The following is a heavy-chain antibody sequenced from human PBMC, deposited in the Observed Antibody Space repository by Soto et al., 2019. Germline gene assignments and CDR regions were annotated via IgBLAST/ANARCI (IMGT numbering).Heavy chain of an antibody. V-gene: IGHV2-5*01. CDR3: AHSDGGYEIIYFDF. J-gene: IGHJ4*02. CDR2: IYYNDDR. CDR1: GFSFTTAGVA. D-gene: IGHD5-12*01. Sequence: GSGPTLVNPTQTLTLTCTFSGFSFTTAGVAVGWIRQTPGGALEWLTLIYYNDDRRFSPSLKTRLTIIGDTSKNQVVLSLTNVDTGDTATYFCAHSDGGYEIIYFDFWGQGIPVTVSS.